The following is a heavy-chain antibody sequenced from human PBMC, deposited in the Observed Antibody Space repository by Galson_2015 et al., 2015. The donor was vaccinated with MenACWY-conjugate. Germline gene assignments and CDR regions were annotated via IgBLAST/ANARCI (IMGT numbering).Heavy chain of an antibody. CDR1: GFTFSSYG. Sequence: SLRLSCAASGFTFSSYGMHWVRQAPGEGLEWVAVISYDGSNKYYADSVKGRFTISRDNSKNTLYLQMNSLRAEDTAVYYCAKDRRYCSSTSCSLHYYYYGMDVWGQGTTVTVPS. CDR3: AKDRRYCSSTSCSLHYYYYGMDV. CDR2: ISYDGSNK. D-gene: IGHD2-2*01. J-gene: IGHJ6*02. V-gene: IGHV3-30*18.